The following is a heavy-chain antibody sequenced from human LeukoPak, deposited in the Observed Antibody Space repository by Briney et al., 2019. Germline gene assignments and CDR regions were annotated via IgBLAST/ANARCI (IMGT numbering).Heavy chain of an antibody. D-gene: IGHD4-11*01. CDR2: IRYDGSKQ. Sequence: PGGSLRLSCAASGFTFSTYGMHWVRQAPGEGLEWVALIRYDGSKQDYADSVQGRFTISRDNSKNTLYLQMNSLRTEDTAVYYCARALDYSNGLACWGQGSLVTVSS. CDR3: ARALDYSNGLAC. V-gene: IGHV3-30*02. J-gene: IGHJ4*02. CDR1: GFTFSTYG.